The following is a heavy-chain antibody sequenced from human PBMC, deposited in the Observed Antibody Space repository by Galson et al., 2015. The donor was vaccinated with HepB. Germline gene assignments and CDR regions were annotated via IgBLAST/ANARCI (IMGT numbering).Heavy chain of an antibody. J-gene: IGHJ4*02. CDR2: IQSRFGGGTT. V-gene: IGHV3-15*06. D-gene: IGHD4-17*01. CDR1: GLSLSNVW. Sequence: SLRLSCAASGLSLSNVWMSWVRQAPGKGLEWVGRIQSRFGGGTTHYGAAAEGRFTISRDDSKNTVYLQMSTLETEDSAVYYCTSAFGDYNSFPSGDFDFLGQGSLATVAS. CDR3: TSAFGDYNSFPSGDFDF.